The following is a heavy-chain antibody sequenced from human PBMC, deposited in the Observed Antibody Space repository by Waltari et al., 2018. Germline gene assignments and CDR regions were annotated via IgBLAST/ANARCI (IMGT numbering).Heavy chain of an antibody. D-gene: IGHD4-17*01. CDR3: ARSYTVTTSPIAGY. Sequence: QVQLQESGPGLVKPSETLSLTCTVFGGPISRYYWRWIRQPPGKGLEWIGYSGNKYNPSLKSRVTISLDTSKNQFSLKLSSVTAADTAVYYCARSYTVTTSPIAGYWGQGTLVTVSS. CDR1: GGPISRYY. V-gene: IGHV4-59*01. J-gene: IGHJ4*02. CDR2: SGN.